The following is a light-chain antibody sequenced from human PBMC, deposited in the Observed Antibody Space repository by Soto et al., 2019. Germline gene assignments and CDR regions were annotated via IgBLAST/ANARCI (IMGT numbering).Light chain of an antibody. J-gene: IGKJ4*01. CDR2: GAC. Sequence: EIVLTQSPGTLSLSPGDRATLSCRASQSVTSNYLAWYQQRPGQAPRLLLYGACSRAIGIPDRFTGSGSGTAFTLTVGRLEPEEFAVYFCQQYDSSPPLTFCGGTKVEIK. CDR1: QSVTSNY. CDR3: QQYDSSPPLT. V-gene: IGKV3-20*01.